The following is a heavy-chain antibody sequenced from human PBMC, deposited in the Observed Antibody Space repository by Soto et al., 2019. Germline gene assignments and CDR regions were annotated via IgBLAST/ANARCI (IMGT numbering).Heavy chain of an antibody. V-gene: IGHV4-31*03. J-gene: IGHJ6*03. CDR3: ARDRKTWATAGRGYYYMDV. CDR1: GGSISSGGYY. D-gene: IGHD5-12*01. CDR2: IYYSGST. Sequence: QVQLQESGPGLVKPSQTLSLTCTVSGGSISSGGYYWSWIRQHPGKGLEWIGYIYYSGSTYYNPYLKSRVTISVDTSKNQFSLKLSSVTAADTAVYYCARDRKTWATAGRGYYYMDVWGKGTTVTVSS.